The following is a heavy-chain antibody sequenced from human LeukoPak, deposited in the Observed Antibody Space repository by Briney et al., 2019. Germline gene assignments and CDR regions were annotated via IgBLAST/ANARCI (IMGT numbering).Heavy chain of an antibody. CDR2: ISYDGSNK. CDR1: EFTFNTYG. V-gene: IGHV3-30*18. J-gene: IGHJ4*02. D-gene: IGHD3-10*01. CDR3: SKGFGSYGIDF. Sequence: PGRSLILSCAASEFTFNTYGMHWVRQAPGKGLEWVALISYDGSNKYYTDSVKGRFTISRDNSKGTVYLQMSSLRAEDTAVYYCSKGFGSYGIDFWGQGTLVTVSS.